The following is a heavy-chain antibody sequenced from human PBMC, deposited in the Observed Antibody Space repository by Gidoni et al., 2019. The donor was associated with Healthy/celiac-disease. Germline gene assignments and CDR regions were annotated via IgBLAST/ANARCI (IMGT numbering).Heavy chain of an antibody. CDR3: AKDSSWSSNGAFDI. Sequence: EVQLVESGGGLVQPGRSLRLSCSASGFTFDDYAMHWVRQAPGKGLECVSGISGNSGSIGYADSVKGRFTISRDNAKNSLYLQMNSLRAEDTALYYCAKDSSWSSNGAFDIWGQGTMVTVSS. J-gene: IGHJ3*02. CDR1: GFTFDDYA. V-gene: IGHV3-9*01. CDR2: ISGNSGSI. D-gene: IGHD6-13*01.